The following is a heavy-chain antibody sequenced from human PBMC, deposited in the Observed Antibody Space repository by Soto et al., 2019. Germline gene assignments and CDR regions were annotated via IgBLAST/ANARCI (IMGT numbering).Heavy chain of an antibody. J-gene: IGHJ2*01. V-gene: IGHV3-23*01. Sequence: SLRLSCAASGFTFSSYAMSRVRQAPGKGLEWVSAISGSGGSTYYADSVKGRFTISRDNSKNTLYLQMNSLRAEDTAVYYCVRPPLVSWYFDLWGRGTLVTVSS. CDR2: ISGSGGST. CDR3: VRPPLVSWYFDL. CDR1: GFTFSSYA. D-gene: IGHD6-13*01.